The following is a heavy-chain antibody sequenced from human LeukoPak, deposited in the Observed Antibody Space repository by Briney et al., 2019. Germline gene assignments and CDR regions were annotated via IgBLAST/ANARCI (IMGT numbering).Heavy chain of an antibody. CDR1: GYSFTSYW. V-gene: IGHV5-51*01. J-gene: IGHJ6*02. Sequence: PGESLKISCKGSGYSFTSYWIGWVRQMPGKGLEWMGFIYPGDSEARYSPSFQGQVTISADKSINTAYVQWTSLKASDNAMYYCARRGSRSSGVYYGLDVWGQGTTVTVSS. D-gene: IGHD6-6*01. CDR2: IYPGDSEA. CDR3: ARRGSRSSGVYYGLDV.